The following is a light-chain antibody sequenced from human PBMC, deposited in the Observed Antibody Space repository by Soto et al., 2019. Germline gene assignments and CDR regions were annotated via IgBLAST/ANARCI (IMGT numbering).Light chain of an antibody. Sequence: EIVLAQSPGTLSLSPGERATLSCRASQTVRNNYLAWYQQKPGQAPRLLIYDASSRATGIPDRFSGGGSGTDFTLTISRLEPGDFAVYYCQHFGGTTFTFGQGTRLEIK. CDR2: DAS. CDR3: QHFGGTTFT. CDR1: QTVRNNY. J-gene: IGKJ5*01. V-gene: IGKV3-20*01.